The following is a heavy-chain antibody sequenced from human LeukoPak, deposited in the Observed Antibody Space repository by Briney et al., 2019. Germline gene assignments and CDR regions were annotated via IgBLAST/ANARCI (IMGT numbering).Heavy chain of an antibody. D-gene: IGHD3-10*01. J-gene: IGHJ4*02. CDR2: INHSGST. CDR1: GGSFIGYY. CDR3: ARPDSSGSPFVY. V-gene: IGHV4-34*01. Sequence: PSETLSLTCAVYGGSFIGYYWSWIRQPPGKGLEWIGEINHSGSTNYNPSLKSRVTISVDTSKNQFSLKLSSVTAADTAVYYCARPDSSGSPFVYWGQGTLVTVSS.